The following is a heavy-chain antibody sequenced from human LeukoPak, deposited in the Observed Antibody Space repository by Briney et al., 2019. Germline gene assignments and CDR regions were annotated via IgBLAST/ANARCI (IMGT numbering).Heavy chain of an antibody. CDR2: ISTSSSYI. V-gene: IGHV3-21*01. CDR3: ARDSTLYDSSGDAFDI. Sequence: GGSLRLSCAASGSTFSSYSMNWVRQAPGKGLEWVSSISTSSSYIYSADSVKGRFTISRDNAKNSLYLQMNSLRAEDTAVYYCARDSTLYDSSGDAFDIWGQGTMVTVSS. D-gene: IGHD3-22*01. CDR1: GSTFSSYS. J-gene: IGHJ3*02.